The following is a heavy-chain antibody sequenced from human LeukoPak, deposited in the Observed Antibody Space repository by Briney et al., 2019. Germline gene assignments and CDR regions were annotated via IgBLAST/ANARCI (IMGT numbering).Heavy chain of an antibody. CDR1: GGSISSSSYY. CDR2: IYYSGST. Sequence: SETLSLTCTVSGGSISSSSYYWGWIRQPPGKGLEWIGSIYYSGSTYYNPSLKSRVTISVDTSKNQFSLKLSSVTAADTALYYCARHAGIAAAGANWFDPWGQGTLVTVSS. V-gene: IGHV4-39*01. J-gene: IGHJ5*02. CDR3: ARHAGIAAAGANWFDP. D-gene: IGHD6-13*01.